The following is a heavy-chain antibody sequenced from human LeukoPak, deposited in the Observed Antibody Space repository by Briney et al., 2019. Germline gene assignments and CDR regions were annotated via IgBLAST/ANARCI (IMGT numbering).Heavy chain of an antibody. V-gene: IGHV4-59*08. D-gene: IGHD1-26*01. Sequence: SETLSLTCTVSGGSISSYYWSWIRQPPGKGLEWIGYIYYSGSTNYNPSLKSRVTISVDTSKNQFSLKLSSVTAADTAVYYCARLERGWELPYAFDIWGQGTMVTVSS. CDR2: IYYSGST. J-gene: IGHJ3*02. CDR3: ARLERGWELPYAFDI. CDR1: GGSISSYY.